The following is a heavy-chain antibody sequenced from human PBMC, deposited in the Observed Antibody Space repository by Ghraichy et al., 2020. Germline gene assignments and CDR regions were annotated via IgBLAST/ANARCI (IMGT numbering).Heavy chain of an antibody. D-gene: IGHD1-26*01. CDR3: ARAVRSRLSFDP. CDR1: GDSVSSYSAA. J-gene: IGHJ5*02. V-gene: IGHV6-1*01. Sequence: SETLSLTCAISGDSVSSYSAAWNWNRPSPSMDLEWLGSKCYRSKWYNDYAVSVNSRITINPDTSKHQFSLQLNSVTTEDTAVYYCARAVRSRLSFDPWGQGTLVTVSS. CDR2: KCYRSKWYN.